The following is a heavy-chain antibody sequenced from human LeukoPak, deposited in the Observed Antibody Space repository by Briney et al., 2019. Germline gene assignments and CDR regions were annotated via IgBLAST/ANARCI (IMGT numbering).Heavy chain of an antibody. D-gene: IGHD1-26*01. V-gene: IGHV3-30*03. J-gene: IGHJ4*02. CDR1: GFTFSSYG. Sequence: GGSLRLSCAASGFTFSSYGMHWVRQAPGKGLEWVAVISYDGSNKYYADSVKGRFTISRDNAKNTLYLQMNSLRAEDTAVYYCARDGPGRGLDYWGQGTLVTVSS. CDR2: ISYDGSNK. CDR3: ARDGPGRGLDY.